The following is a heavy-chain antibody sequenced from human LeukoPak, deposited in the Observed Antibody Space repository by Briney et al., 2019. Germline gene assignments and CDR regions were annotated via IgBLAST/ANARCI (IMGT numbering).Heavy chain of an antibody. D-gene: IGHD2/OR15-2a*01. V-gene: IGHV4-39*07. CDR2: IYYSGST. CDR1: GGSISSSSYY. CDR3: ARYTSMFAFHAHGFDI. Sequence: SETLSLTCTVSGGSISSSSYYWGWIRQPPGKGLEWIGSIYYSGSTYYNPSLKSRVTISVDTSKNQFSLKLSSVTAADTAMYYCARYTSMFAFHAHGFDIWGQGTMVTVSS. J-gene: IGHJ3*02.